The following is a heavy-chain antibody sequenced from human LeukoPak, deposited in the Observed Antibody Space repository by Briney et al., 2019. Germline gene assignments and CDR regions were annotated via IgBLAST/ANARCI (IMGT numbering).Heavy chain of an antibody. V-gene: IGHV1-69*13. CDR1: GGTFSSYA. J-gene: IGHJ6*02. Sequence: SVKVSCKASGGTFSSYAISWVRQAPGQGLEWMGGIIPIFGTANYAQKFQGRVTITADESTSTAYMELSSLRSEDTAVHYCARDYGGVRPAQYPAYYYYYGMDVWGQGTTVTVSS. CDR3: ARDYGGVRPAQYPAYYYYYGMDV. D-gene: IGHD2-2*01. CDR2: IIPIFGTA.